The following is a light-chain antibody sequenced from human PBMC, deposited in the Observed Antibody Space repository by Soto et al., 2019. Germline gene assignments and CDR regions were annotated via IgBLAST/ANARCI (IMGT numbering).Light chain of an antibody. CDR1: TGHSSYV. Sequence: QSVLTQSPSASASLGASVKLTCTLTTGHSSYVIAWHQQQPEKGPRFLMKVNSDGSHIKGDGIPDRFSGSSSGAERYLTISSLQSEDEADYYCQTWASAIRVFGGGNKLTVL. V-gene: IGLV4-69*01. J-gene: IGLJ3*02. CDR2: VNSDGSH. CDR3: QTWASAIRV.